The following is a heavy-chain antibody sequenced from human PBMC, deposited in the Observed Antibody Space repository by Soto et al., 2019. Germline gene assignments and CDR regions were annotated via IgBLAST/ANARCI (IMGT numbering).Heavy chain of an antibody. CDR3: ARDVGRWLQLFDY. J-gene: IGHJ4*02. CDR1: GFTFSSYV. Sequence: GGSLRLSCAASGFTFSSYVMHWVRQSPGKGLEWVAVIWYDGSNKYYADSVKGRFTISRDNSKNTLYLQMNSLRAEDTAVYYCARDVGRWLQLFDYWGQGTLVTVSS. CDR2: IWYDGSNK. V-gene: IGHV3-33*01. D-gene: IGHD5-12*01.